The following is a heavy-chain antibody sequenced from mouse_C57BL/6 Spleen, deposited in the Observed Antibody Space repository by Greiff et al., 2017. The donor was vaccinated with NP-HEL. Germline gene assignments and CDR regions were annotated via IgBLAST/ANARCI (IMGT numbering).Heavy chain of an antibody. Sequence: VQVVESGAELVRPGASVTLSCKASGYTFTDYEMHWVKQTPVHGLEWIGAIDPETGGTAYNQKFKGKAILTADKSSSTAYMELRSLTSEDSAVYYCTSEGVLLLLREGVPYFDYWGQGTTLTVSS. CDR3: TSEGVLLLLREGVPYFDY. V-gene: IGHV1-15*01. CDR2: IDPETGGT. D-gene: IGHD2-4*01. CDR1: GYTFTDYE. J-gene: IGHJ2*01.